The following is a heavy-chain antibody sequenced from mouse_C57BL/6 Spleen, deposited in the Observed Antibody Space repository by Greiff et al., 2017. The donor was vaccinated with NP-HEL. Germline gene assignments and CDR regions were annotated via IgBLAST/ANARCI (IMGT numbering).Heavy chain of an antibody. Sequence: EVKLVESGGGLVKPGGSLKLSCAASGFTFSSYAMSWVRQTPEKRLEWVATISDGGSYTYYPDNVKGRFTISRDNAKNNRYLQMSHLKSEDTAMYYCARDRDYGTGFAYWGQGTLVTVSA. J-gene: IGHJ3*01. CDR3: ARDRDYGTGFAY. V-gene: IGHV5-4*01. CDR2: ISDGGSYT. CDR1: GFTFSSYA. D-gene: IGHD1-1*01.